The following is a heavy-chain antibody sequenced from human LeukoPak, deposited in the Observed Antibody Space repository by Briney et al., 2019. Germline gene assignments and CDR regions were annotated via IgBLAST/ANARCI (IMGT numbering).Heavy chain of an antibody. Sequence: GGSLRLSCAASGFTVSSNYMSWVRQAPGKGLEWVSVIYSGGSTYYADSVKGRFTISRDNSKNTLYLQMNSLRAEDTAVYYCAKGLELRPGVFDYWGQGTLVTVSS. D-gene: IGHD4-11*01. CDR2: IYSGGST. J-gene: IGHJ4*02. CDR3: AKGLELRPGVFDY. CDR1: GFTVSSNY. V-gene: IGHV3-53*01.